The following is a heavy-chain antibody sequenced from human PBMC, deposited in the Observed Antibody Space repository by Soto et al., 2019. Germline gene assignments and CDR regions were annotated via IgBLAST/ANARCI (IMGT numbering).Heavy chain of an antibody. D-gene: IGHD1-26*01. V-gene: IGHV3-30*18. CDR1: GFTFSSLG. Sequence: QVQLVESGGGVVQPGRSLRLSCAASGFTFSSLGMHWVRQAPGKGLEWVAVISYDGSEKYYAYSVKGRFTISRDNSKNTLSLQMNSLRAEDTAVYYCVKERTGTWDFDYWGQGTLVTVSS. J-gene: IGHJ4*02. CDR2: ISYDGSEK. CDR3: VKERTGTWDFDY.